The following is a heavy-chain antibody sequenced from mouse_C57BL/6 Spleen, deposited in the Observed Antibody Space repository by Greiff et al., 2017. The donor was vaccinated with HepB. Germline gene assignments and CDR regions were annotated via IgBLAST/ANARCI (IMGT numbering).Heavy chain of an antibody. CDR1: GYTFTDYE. Sequence: QVQLKESGAELVRPGASVTLSCKASGYTFTDYEMHWVKQTPVHGLEWIGAIDPETGGTAYNQKFKGKAILTADKSSSTAYMELRSLTSEDSAVYYCTRSGDYDEDYAMDYWGQGTSVTVSS. CDR2: IDPETGGT. J-gene: IGHJ4*01. CDR3: TRSGDYDEDYAMDY. D-gene: IGHD2-4*01. V-gene: IGHV1-15*01.